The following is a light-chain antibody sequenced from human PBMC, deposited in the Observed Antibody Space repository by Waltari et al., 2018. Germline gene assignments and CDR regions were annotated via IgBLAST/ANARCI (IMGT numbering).Light chain of an antibody. CDR2: AAS. J-gene: IGKJ1*01. Sequence: EVVMTQFPATLSVSPGESATLSCRASRSVSRNMVWYQQRPGRAPRPLIYAASTRATDTPARCSGSGSGTEFSLTISRLQSEDFAVYYCQQFNDWPRTFGQGTRVEIK. CDR1: RSVSRN. CDR3: QQFNDWPRT. V-gene: IGKV3-15*01.